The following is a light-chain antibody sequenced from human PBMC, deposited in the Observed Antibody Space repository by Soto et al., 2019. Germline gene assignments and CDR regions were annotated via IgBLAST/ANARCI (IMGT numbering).Light chain of an antibody. Sequence: QSALTQPASVSGSPGQSITISCTGTSSDVGGYNYVSWYQQHPGKAPKLMIYEVSKRPSGVPDRFSGSKSGNTASLTVSGLQAEDEADYYCNSYAGSNNWVFGGGTTLTVL. CDR2: EVS. V-gene: IGLV2-8*01. CDR3: NSYAGSNNWV. J-gene: IGLJ3*02. CDR1: SSDVGGYNY.